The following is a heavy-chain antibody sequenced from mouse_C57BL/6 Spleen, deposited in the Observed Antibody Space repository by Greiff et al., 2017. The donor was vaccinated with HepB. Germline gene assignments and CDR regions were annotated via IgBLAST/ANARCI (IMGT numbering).Heavy chain of an antibody. Sequence: EVQLVESEGGLVQPGSSMKFSCTASGFNFSDYYMAWVRQVPEKGLEWVANINHDGSSTYYLDSLKSRFIISRDNAKNSLYLQMSSLTSDDTATYYCARVGGYYALDGWGTGTTVTVSS. CDR3: ARVGGYYALDG. CDR1: GFNFSDYY. J-gene: IGHJ4*01. V-gene: IGHV5-16*01. CDR2: INHDGSST.